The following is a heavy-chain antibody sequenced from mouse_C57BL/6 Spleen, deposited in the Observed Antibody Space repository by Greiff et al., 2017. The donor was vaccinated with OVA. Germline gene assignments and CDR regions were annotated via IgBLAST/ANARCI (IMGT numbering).Heavy chain of an antibody. CDR2: IYPRSGNT. V-gene: IGHV1-81*01. D-gene: IGHD3-3*01. Sequence: VKLMESGAELARPGASVKLSCKASGYTFSSYGISWVKQRTGQGLEWIGEIYPRSGNTYYNEKLKGKATLTADKSSSPAYMELRSLTSEDSTVYYCAGGGARRGYFDVWGTGTTVTVSS. J-gene: IGHJ1*03. CDR3: AGGGARRGYFDV. CDR1: GYTFSSYG.